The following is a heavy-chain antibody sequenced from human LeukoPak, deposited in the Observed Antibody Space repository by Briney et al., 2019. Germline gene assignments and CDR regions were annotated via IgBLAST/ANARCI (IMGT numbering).Heavy chain of an antibody. CDR3: AKVGTWELQRVFEN. J-gene: IGHJ4*02. V-gene: IGHV3-7*01. D-gene: IGHD1-26*01. CDR2: VGRDGSEK. CDR1: GFTFSDYW. Sequence: GGSLRLSCAASGFTFSDYWMTWVRQVPGKGLEWVANVGRDGSEKNYVDSVEGRFTISRDNAKKSLDLEMNSLRVEDTALYYCAKVGTWELQRVFENWGQGTLVTVSS.